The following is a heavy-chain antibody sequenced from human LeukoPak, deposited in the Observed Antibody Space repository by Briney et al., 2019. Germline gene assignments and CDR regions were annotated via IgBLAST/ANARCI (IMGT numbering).Heavy chain of an antibody. Sequence: GRSLRLSCAASGFTFSTYGMHWVRQAPGKGLEWVAVVSNDGSNKLYTDSVKGRFTISRDNSKNTLYLQMNSLRAEDTAVYYCARSDVDMAAWGQGTLVTVSS. D-gene: IGHD5-12*01. CDR1: GFTFSTYG. J-gene: IGHJ5*02. CDR2: VSNDGSNK. V-gene: IGHV3-30*03. CDR3: ARSDVDMAA.